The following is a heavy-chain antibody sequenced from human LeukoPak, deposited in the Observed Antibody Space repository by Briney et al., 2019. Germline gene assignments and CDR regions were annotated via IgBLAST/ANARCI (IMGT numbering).Heavy chain of an antibody. Sequence: GASVTVSCKASGYTFTSYYMHWVRQAPGQGLEWMGIINPSGGSTSYAQKFQGRVTMTSDTSITTVYMELSRLRSGDTAVYYCARRVFSGWGYYFDYWGQGTLVTVSS. J-gene: IGHJ4*02. CDR3: ARRVFSGWGYYFDY. V-gene: IGHV1-46*01. CDR2: INPSGGST. CDR1: GYTFTSYY. D-gene: IGHD6-19*01.